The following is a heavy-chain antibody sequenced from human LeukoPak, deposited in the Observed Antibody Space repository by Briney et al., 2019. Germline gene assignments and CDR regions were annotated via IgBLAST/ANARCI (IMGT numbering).Heavy chain of an antibody. J-gene: IGHJ4*02. CDR3: ARAGGSYAEYYFDY. Sequence: SETLSLTCSVSGGSVNKWYWSWIRQPPGKGLEWIGYIYYDGSTNYNPSLKNRVTISVDTSNNQFSLKLSSVTAADTAMYYCARAGGSYAEYYFDYWGQGTLVTVSS. CDR1: GGSVNKWY. D-gene: IGHD1-26*01. V-gene: IGHV4-59*02. CDR2: IYYDGST.